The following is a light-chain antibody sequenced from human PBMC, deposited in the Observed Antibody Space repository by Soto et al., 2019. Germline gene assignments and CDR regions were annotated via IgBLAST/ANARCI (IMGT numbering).Light chain of an antibody. J-gene: IGKJ2*01. CDR1: QSVGSH. V-gene: IGKV3-15*01. Sequence: EIVMTQSPATLSVSPGESATLSCRASQSVGSHLAWYQQKPGQAPRLLISSASTRATGFPTSFSGSGSGTEFTLTITSLQSEDFALYFCQQYNNWPHTFGQGTKLEIK. CDR2: SAS. CDR3: QQYNNWPHT.